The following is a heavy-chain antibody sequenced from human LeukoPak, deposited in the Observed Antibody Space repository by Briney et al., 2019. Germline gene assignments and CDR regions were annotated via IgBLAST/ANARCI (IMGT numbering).Heavy chain of an antibody. CDR3: ARVSDVEAGRTIYNWFDP. J-gene: IGHJ5*02. V-gene: IGHV4-61*01. CDR1: GGSVSSGSYY. CDR2: IFYSGST. D-gene: IGHD6-19*01. Sequence: PSETLSLTCTVSGGSVSSGSYYWRWIRQPPGKGLEWIGYIFYSGSTKYNPSLKSRVTISVDTSKNQFSLKLSSVTSADPAVYYCARVSDVEAGRTIYNWFDPWGQGTLVTVSS.